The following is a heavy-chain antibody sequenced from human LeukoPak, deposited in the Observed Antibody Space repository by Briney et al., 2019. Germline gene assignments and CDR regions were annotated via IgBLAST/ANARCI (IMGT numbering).Heavy chain of an antibody. CDR3: TTGFRQWLPQVDY. Sequence: GGSLRLSCAASGFTYSNAWMSWVRQAPGKGLEWVGRIKSKTDGGTTDYAAPVKGRFTISRDDSKNTLYLQMNSLKTEDTAVYYCTTGFRQWLPQVDYWGQGTLVTVSS. V-gene: IGHV3-15*01. CDR1: GFTYSNAW. CDR2: IKSKTDGGTT. J-gene: IGHJ4*02. D-gene: IGHD6-19*01.